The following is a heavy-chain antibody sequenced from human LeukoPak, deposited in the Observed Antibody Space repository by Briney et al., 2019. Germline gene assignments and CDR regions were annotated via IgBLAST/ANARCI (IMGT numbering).Heavy chain of an antibody. CDR3: ARRSSRPYWYFDL. D-gene: IGHD6-13*01. Sequence: PSETLSLTCAVYGGSFSGYYWSWIRQPPGKGLEWIGEINHSGSTNYNPSLKSRVTISVDTSKNQFSLKLSSVTAADTAVYYCARRSSRPYWYFDLWGRGTLVTVSS. CDR2: INHSGST. CDR1: GGSFSGYY. V-gene: IGHV4-34*01. J-gene: IGHJ2*01.